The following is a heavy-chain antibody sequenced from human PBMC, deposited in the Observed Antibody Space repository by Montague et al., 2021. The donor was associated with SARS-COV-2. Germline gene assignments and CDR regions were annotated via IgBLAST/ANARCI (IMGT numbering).Heavy chain of an antibody. J-gene: IGHJ2*01. CDR1: GGSINAYY. Sequence: SETLSLTCAVSGGSINAYYWSWIRQSPGKGLEWIGYISSNGKTNYNPSLQSRVTLSADASRNEFSLKLDSVTAADTAVYFCARWGDYDSAGSHWHLDLWGRGMLVTVSS. V-gene: IGHV4-4*09. CDR2: ISSNGKT. D-gene: IGHD3-16*01. CDR3: ARWGDYDSAGSHWHLDL.